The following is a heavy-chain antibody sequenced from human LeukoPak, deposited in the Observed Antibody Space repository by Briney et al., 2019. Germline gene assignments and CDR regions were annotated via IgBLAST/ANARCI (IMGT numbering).Heavy chain of an antibody. CDR3: ARDTYYSTTWYRDY. J-gene: IGHJ4*02. D-gene: IGHD6-13*01. CDR2: INTSGST. V-gene: IGHV4-4*07. CDR1: STSVTSHR. Sequence: SETLSLTCTVSSTSVTSHRWAWIRQPAGKGLEWVGRINTSGSTNYNPSLKSRVTISADKSENQFSLKLSSVTAADTAVYYCARDTYYSTTWYRDYWGQGTLVTVST.